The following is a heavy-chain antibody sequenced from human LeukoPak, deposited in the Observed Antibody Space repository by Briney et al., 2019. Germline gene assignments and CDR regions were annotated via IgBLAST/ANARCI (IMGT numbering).Heavy chain of an antibody. D-gene: IGHD4-17*01. V-gene: IGHV4-59*01. J-gene: IGHJ5*02. CDR2: VFYSGST. CDR1: GGSINNYY. Sequence: PSETLSLTCTVSGGSINNYYWSWIRQPPGKGLEWIGYVFYSGSTNYNPSLKSRVTISVDTSKNQFSLKVSSVAAADTAVYYCARYYGDYHGFDPWGQGTLVTVSS. CDR3: ARYYGDYHGFDP.